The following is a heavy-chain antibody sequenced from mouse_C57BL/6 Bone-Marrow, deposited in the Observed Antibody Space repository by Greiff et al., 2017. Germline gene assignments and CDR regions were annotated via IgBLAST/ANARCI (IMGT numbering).Heavy chain of an antibody. D-gene: IGHD1-1*01. V-gene: IGHV3-1*01. CDR1: GYSITSGYD. J-gene: IGHJ1*03. CDR2: ISYSGST. CDR3: ARALYYYGRRYFDV. Sequence: VQLQQSGPGMVKPSQSLSLTCTVTGYSITSGYDWHWIRHFPGNKLEWMGYISYSGSTNYNPSLKSRISITHDTSKNHFFLKLNSVTTEDTATYDCARALYYYGRRYFDVWGTGTTVTVSS.